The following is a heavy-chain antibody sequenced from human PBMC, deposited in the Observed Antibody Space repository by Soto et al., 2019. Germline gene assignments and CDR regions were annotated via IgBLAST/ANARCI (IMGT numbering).Heavy chain of an antibody. D-gene: IGHD3-10*01. Sequence: QVQLQESGPGLVKPSQTLSLTCTVSGGSISSGDYYWSWIRQPPGKGLEWIGYLYYSGSTYYNPSLKSRVTISVDTSKNQFSLKLSSVTAADTAVYYCASLPLIRVWFGFVDYWGQGTLVTVSS. V-gene: IGHV4-30-4*01. CDR2: LYYSGST. J-gene: IGHJ4*02. CDR3: ASLPLIRVWFGFVDY. CDR1: GGSISSGDYY.